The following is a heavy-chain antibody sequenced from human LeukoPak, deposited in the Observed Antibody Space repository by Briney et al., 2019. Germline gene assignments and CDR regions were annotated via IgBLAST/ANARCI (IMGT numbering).Heavy chain of an antibody. CDR2: IRSSSNYI. Sequence: GGSLRFSCAASGFTFSSYNMNWVRQAPGKGLEWVSSIRSSSNYINYADSVKGRFTISRDNAKNSLYLQMNSLRAEDTAVYYCARVATLPLIAYYYYMDVWGKGTTVTVSS. V-gene: IGHV3-21*01. CDR1: GFTFSSYN. D-gene: IGHD3-16*02. J-gene: IGHJ6*03. CDR3: ARVATLPLIAYYYYMDV.